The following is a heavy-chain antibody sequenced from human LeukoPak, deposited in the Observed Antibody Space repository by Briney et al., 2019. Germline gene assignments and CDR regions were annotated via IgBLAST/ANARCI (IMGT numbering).Heavy chain of an antibody. J-gene: IGHJ6*03. V-gene: IGHV1-69*05. CDR2: IIPIFGTA. D-gene: IGHD3-3*01. CDR3: ARARFTIFGVVTDPPDYYYYYMDV. Sequence: ASVKVSCKASGGTFSSYAICWVRQAPGQGLEWMGGIIPIFGTANYAQKFQGRVTITTDESTSTAYMELSSLRSEDTAVYYCARARFTIFGVVTDPPDYYYYYMDVWGKGTTVTVSS. CDR1: GGTFSSYA.